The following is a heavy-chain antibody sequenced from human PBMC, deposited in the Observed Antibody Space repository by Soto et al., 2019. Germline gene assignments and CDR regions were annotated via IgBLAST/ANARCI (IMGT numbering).Heavy chain of an antibody. CDR3: ARPYEGCSGGSCSHAFDI. Sequence: QLQLQESGPGLVKPSETLSLTCTVSGGSISSSSYYWGWIRQPPGKGLEWIGSIYYSGSTYYNPSLKSRVTISVDTSKNQFSLKLSSVTAADTAVYYCARPYEGCSGGSCSHAFDIWGQGTMVTVSS. CDR1: GGSISSSSYY. J-gene: IGHJ3*02. V-gene: IGHV4-39*01. CDR2: IYYSGST. D-gene: IGHD2-15*01.